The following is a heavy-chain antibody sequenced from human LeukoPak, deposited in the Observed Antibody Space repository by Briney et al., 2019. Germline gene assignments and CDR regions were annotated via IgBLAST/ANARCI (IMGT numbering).Heavy chain of an antibody. CDR3: AKARGYSFGSLEH. D-gene: IGHD5-18*01. Sequence: GGSLRLSCATSGFIFDISAMTWVRQAPGKGLEWVSTIDGTGFSTFYPDSVKGRFTVSRDKSRNTVFLQLSSLRFDDTAIYFRAKARGYSFGSLEHWGPGTLVTVSS. CDR2: IDGTGFST. CDR1: GFIFDISA. V-gene: IGHV3-23*01. J-gene: IGHJ4*02.